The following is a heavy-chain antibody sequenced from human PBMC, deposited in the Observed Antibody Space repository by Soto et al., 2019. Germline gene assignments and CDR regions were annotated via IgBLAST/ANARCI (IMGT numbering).Heavy chain of an antibody. J-gene: IGHJ6*02. D-gene: IGHD3-22*01. CDR1: GGTFSKYA. Sequence: QVQLVQSGAEMQQPGASVRVSCKASGGTFSKYAFSWVRQAPGQGLEWLGGNIPMFGTPNYAQKFQGRVAISADESTATGYMELSSLRSEDTAVYFCARPLRDRNYYYGMAVWGQGTTVTVSS. CDR3: ARPLRDRNYYYGMAV. CDR2: NIPMFGTP. V-gene: IGHV1-69*01.